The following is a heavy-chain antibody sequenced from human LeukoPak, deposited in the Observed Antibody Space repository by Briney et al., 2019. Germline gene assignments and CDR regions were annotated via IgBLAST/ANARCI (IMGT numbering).Heavy chain of an antibody. D-gene: IGHD1-26*01. Sequence: PGGSLRLSCVASGFTFSSYTMNWVRQAPGKGLEWVSSISSSTSYIYYADSVKGRFTISRDNAKNSLYLQMNSLRAEDTAVYYCARGKPGVGASLDYWGQGSLVTVSS. CDR3: ARGKPGVGASLDY. V-gene: IGHV3-21*01. CDR1: GFTFSSYT. J-gene: IGHJ4*02. CDR2: ISSSTSYI.